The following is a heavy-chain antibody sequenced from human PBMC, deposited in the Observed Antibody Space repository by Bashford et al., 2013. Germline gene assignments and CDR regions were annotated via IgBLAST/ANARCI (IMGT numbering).Heavy chain of an antibody. CDR3: ARHRVDIVVVVAATDHFDY. Sequence: WVRQMPGKGLEWMGIIYPGDSDPRYSPSFQGQVTISADRSITTAYLEWRSLKASDTAVYYCARHRVDIVVVVAATDHFDYWGQGTLVTVSS. J-gene: IGHJ4*02. D-gene: IGHD2-15*01. CDR2: IYPGDSDP. V-gene: IGHV5-51*01.